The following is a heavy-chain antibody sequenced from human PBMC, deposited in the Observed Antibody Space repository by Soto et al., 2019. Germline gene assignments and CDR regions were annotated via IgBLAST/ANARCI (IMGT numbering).Heavy chain of an antibody. D-gene: IGHD3-10*01. CDR2: MNPNSGNT. CDR1: GYTFTSYD. J-gene: IGHJ6*02. V-gene: IGHV1-8*01. CDR3: ARGSSYDYGSGPKGYYYYGMDV. Sequence: QVQLVQSGAEVKKPGASVKVSCKASGYTFTSYDINWVRQATGQGLEWMGWMNPNSGNTGDAQKFQGRVTMTRNTSISTAYMELSSLRSEDTAVYYCARGSSYDYGSGPKGYYYYGMDVWGQGTTVTVSS.